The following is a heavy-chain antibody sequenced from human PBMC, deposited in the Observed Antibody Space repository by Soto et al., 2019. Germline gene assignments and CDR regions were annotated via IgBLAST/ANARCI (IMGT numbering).Heavy chain of an antibody. J-gene: IGHJ4*02. CDR2: IFTSGYT. D-gene: IGHD3-22*01. Sequence: SLTCTVSGGSISSYYWNWIRQPAGKGLEWIGRIFTSGYTKYNPSLKSRVTMSVDTSQNQFSLKLNSVTAADTAVYYCARAPGGYYYFDSWGQGSLVTVSS. CDR1: GGSISSYY. V-gene: IGHV4-4*07. CDR3: ARAPGGYYYFDS.